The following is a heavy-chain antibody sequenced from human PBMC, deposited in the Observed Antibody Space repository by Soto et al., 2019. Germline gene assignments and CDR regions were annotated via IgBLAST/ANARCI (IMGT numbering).Heavy chain of an antibody. J-gene: IGHJ5*02. CDR1: GFTFSVYY. D-gene: IGHD4-4*01. CDR2: ISSRGSTI. Sequence: QVQLVESGGGLVKPGGSLRLSCAASGFTFSVYYMSWIRQAPGEGLEWISYISSRGSTIYYADSVKGRFTISRDNAESSLYLQMSSLRAEDTAVYYCARATTTGGRFRWFDPWGQGTLVTVSS. V-gene: IGHV3-11*01. CDR3: ARATTTGGRFRWFDP.